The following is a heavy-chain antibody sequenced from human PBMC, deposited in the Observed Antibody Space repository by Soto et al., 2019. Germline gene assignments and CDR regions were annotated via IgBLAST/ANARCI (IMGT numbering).Heavy chain of an antibody. CDR2: IMPIFGTA. D-gene: IGHD3-16*01. CDR1: GGTFSSYT. J-gene: IGHJ3*02. Sequence: QVLLVQSGAEVKKPGSSVKVTCKASGGTFSSYTISWVRQAPGQGLEYMGGIMPIFGTATYTQSFQDRVTITADESTSTVYMELRSLTSDDTAVYYCTRGVTANYMGGDAFEIWGKGTMVTVSS. V-gene: IGHV1-69*01. CDR3: TRGVTANYMGGDAFEI.